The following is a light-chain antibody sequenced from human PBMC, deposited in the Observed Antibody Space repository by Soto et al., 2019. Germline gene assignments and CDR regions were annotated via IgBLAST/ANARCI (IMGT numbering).Light chain of an antibody. V-gene: IGKV3-15*01. CDR3: QQYNDWPLLT. CDR1: QSVGSN. CDR2: RAS. Sequence: EVVMTQSPATLSVSPGERATLSCRASQSVGSNLVWFQQKPGQAPRLLIYRASTRATGIPARFSGSGSRTEFTLTISGLQSEDFAVYCCQQYNDWPLLTFGGGTKIEIK. J-gene: IGKJ4*01.